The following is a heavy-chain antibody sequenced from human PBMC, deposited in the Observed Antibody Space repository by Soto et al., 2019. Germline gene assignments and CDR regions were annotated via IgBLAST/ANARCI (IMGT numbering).Heavy chain of an antibody. Sequence: NPSETLSLTCAVSGGSISSSNWWSWVRQPPGKGLEWIGEIYHSGSTNYKPSLKSRVTLSLDESKNEFSLKLGSVTAADTAIYYCVRSVILSGGSYKGLIRLHYFDTWGPGTL. CDR3: VRSVILSGGSYKGLIRLHYFDT. CDR1: GGSISSSNW. CDR2: IYHSGST. D-gene: IGHD3-3*01. J-gene: IGHJ4*02. V-gene: IGHV4-4*02.